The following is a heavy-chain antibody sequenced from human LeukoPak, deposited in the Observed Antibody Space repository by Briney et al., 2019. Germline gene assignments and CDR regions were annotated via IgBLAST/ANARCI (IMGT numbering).Heavy chain of an antibody. CDR3: ARERGYSYIIDY. CDR2: IYYSGST. D-gene: IGHD5-18*01. CDR1: GGSISSYY. Sequence: SETLSPTCTVSGGSISSYYWSWIRQPPGKGLEWIGYIYYSGSTNYNPSLKSRVTISVDTSKNQFSLKLSSVTAADTAVYYCARERGYSYIIDYWGQGTLVTVSS. J-gene: IGHJ4*02. V-gene: IGHV4-59*01.